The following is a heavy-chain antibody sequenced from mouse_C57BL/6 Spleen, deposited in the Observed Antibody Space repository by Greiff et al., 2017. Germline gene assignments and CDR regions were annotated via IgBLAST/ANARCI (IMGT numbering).Heavy chain of an antibody. CDR2: IYWDDDK. J-gene: IGHJ1*03. Sequence: QVTLKESGPGILQSSQTLSLTCSFSGFSLSTSGMGVSWIRQPSGKGLEWLAHIYWDDDKRYNPSLKSRLTISKDTSRNQVFLKITSVDTADTATDYCARAIYYDYDGRFDVWGTGTTVTVSS. D-gene: IGHD2-4*01. CDR1: GFSLSTSGMG. V-gene: IGHV8-12*01. CDR3: ARAIYYDYDGRFDV.